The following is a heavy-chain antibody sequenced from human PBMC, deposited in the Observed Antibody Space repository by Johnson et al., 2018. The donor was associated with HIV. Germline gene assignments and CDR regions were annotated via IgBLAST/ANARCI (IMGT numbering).Heavy chain of an antibody. J-gene: IGHJ3*02. CDR1: GFTFSDHY. V-gene: IGHV3-72*01. CDR2: TRNKANSYTT. Sequence: MLLVESGGGLVQPGGSLRLSCAASGFTFSDHYMDWVRQAPGKGLEWVGRTRNKANSYTTEYAASVKGRFTISRDDSKNSLYLQMNSLKTEDTAVYYCARVGQQSNAFDIWGQGTIVTVSS. D-gene: IGHD6-13*01. CDR3: ARVGQQSNAFDI.